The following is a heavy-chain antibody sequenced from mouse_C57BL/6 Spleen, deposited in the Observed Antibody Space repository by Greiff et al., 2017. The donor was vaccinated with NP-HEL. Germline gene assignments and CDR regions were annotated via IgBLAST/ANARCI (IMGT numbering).Heavy chain of an antibody. D-gene: IGHD1-1*01. V-gene: IGHV1-64*01. CDR1: GYTFTSYW. J-gene: IGHJ2*01. CDR2: IHPNSGST. CDR3: ARGPNSVAGDYFDY. Sequence: VQLQQPGAELVKPGASVKLSCKASGYTFTSYWMHWVKQRPGQGLEWIGMIHPNSGSTNYNEKFKSKATLTVDKSSSTAYMQLSSLTSEYSAVYYCARGPNSVAGDYFDYWGQGTTLTVSS.